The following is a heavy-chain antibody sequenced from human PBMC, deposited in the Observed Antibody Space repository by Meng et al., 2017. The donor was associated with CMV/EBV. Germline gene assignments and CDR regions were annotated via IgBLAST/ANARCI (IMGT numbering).Heavy chain of an antibody. CDR2: IYHSGST. D-gene: IGHD1-1*01. CDR1: GGSISSSTW. J-gene: IGHJ4*02. Sequence: SAASGGSISSSTWWSWVRQPPGKGLEWIGEIYHSGSTNYNPSLKSRVTISVDKSKNQFSLKLSSVTAADTAVYYCARRRTGTTPLDYWGQGTLVTVSS. V-gene: IGHV4-4*02. CDR3: ARRRTGTTPLDY.